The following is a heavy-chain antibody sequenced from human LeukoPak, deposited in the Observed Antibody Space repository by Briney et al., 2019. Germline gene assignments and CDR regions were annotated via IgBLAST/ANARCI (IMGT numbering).Heavy chain of an antibody. CDR2: IWYDGSNK. D-gene: IGHD2-2*02. CDR3: AKDKCSGTSCHNDY. J-gene: IGHJ4*02. V-gene: IGHV3-33*06. Sequence: GGSLRLSCAASGFTFSSYGMHWVRQAPGKGLEWVAVIWYDGSNKYYADPVKGRFTISRDNSKSTLYLQMNSLRAEDTAVYYCAKDKCSGTSCHNDYWGQGTLVTVSS. CDR1: GFTFSSYG.